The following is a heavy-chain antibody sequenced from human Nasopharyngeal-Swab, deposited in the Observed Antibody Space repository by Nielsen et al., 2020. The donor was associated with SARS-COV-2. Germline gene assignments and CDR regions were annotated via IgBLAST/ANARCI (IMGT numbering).Heavy chain of an antibody. CDR3: VGGGKYWYFFDY. V-gene: IGHV4-59*02. Sequence: GSLRLSCTVSGGSVSSYYWSWIRQPPGKGLEWIGYVYYTGSTKYNPSLKGRVTLSLDTSKNQLSLRLNSVRAADTAVYYCVGGGKYWYFFDYWGQGAPVTVSS. CDR1: GGSVSSYY. D-gene: IGHD2-8*02. J-gene: IGHJ4*02. CDR2: VYYTGST.